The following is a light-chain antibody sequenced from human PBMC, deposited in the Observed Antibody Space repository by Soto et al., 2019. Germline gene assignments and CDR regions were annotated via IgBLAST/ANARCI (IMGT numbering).Light chain of an antibody. CDR2: DAS. Sequence: DIQMTQSPSTLSASVGDRVTITCRASQSISSWSAWYQQKPGKAPKLLIYDASSLESGVPSRFSGSGSGTEFTLTISSLQPDDFETYYCQQYNSYSYTFGQGTKVDIK. J-gene: IGKJ2*01. CDR3: QQYNSYSYT. V-gene: IGKV1-5*01. CDR1: QSISSW.